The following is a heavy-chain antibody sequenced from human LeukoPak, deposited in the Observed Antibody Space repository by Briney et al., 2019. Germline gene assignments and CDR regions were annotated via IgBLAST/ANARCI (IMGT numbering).Heavy chain of an antibody. D-gene: IGHD2-21*01. V-gene: IGHV4-38-2*01. CDR1: GYAIGSGHY. CDR3: ARVVSQAAPDWYMDV. J-gene: IGHJ2*01. Sequence: PSETLSLTCDVSGYAIGSGHYWGWIRQPPGRGLQWIGHVNFHGTSAYNASLRGRVTISIEASKNRFSLRLPSVTGADAAIYYCARVVSQAAPDWYMDVWGGETVVIVSS. CDR2: VNFHGTS.